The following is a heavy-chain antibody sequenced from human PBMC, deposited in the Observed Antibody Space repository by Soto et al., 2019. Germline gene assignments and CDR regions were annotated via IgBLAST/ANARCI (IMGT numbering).Heavy chain of an antibody. Sequence: SETLSLTCTVSGGSISDVRHFWGWVRQPPGKALEYIASISYNGDTYSKPSLKSRVTTSVDTSKNQFSLKLSSVTAADTAVYYCARSRYSGYDSLDYWGQGTLVTVSS. V-gene: IGHV4-39*01. CDR2: ISYNGDT. CDR3: ARSRYSGYDSLDY. D-gene: IGHD5-12*01. J-gene: IGHJ4*02. CDR1: GGSISDVRHF.